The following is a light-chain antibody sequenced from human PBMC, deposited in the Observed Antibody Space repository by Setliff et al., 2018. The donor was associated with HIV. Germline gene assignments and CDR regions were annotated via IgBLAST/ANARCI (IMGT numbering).Light chain of an antibody. CDR2: DNN. CDR1: SSNIGNNY. J-gene: IGLJ1*01. CDR3: AAWDDSLSGYV. V-gene: IGLV1-51*01. Sequence: VLTQPPSVSAAPGQKVTISCSGSSSNIGNNYVSWYQHLPGTAPKLLIYDNNKRPSGIPDRFSGSKSGTSASLAISGLRSEDEADYYCAAWDDSLSGYVFGTGTKVTVL.